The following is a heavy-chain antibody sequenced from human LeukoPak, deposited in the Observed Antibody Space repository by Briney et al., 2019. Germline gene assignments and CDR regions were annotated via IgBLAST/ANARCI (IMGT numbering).Heavy chain of an antibody. V-gene: IGHV3-21*01. CDR3: ARDDSSSPYSYYYYYYYMDV. CDR1: GFTFSSYS. CDR2: ISSSSSYI. D-gene: IGHD6-6*01. Sequence: PGGSLRLSCAASGFTFSSYSMNWVRQAPGKGLEWVSSISSSSSYIYYADSVKGRFTISRDNAKNSLYLQMNSLRAEDTAVYYCARDDSSSPYSYYYYYYYMDVWGKGTTVTVSS. J-gene: IGHJ6*03.